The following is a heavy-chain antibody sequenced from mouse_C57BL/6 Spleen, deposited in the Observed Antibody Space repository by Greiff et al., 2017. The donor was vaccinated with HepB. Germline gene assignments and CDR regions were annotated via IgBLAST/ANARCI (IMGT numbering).Heavy chain of an antibody. V-gene: IGHV1-69*01. D-gene: IGHD1-1*01. CDR1: GYTFTSYW. J-gene: IGHJ3*01. Sequence: QVQLQQPGAELVMPGASVKLSCKASGYTFTSYWMHWVKQRPGQGLEWIGEIDPSDSYTNYNQKFKGKSTLTVDKSSSTAYMQLSSLTSEDSAVYNCARSGDYYGSSPAYWGQGTLVTVSA. CDR3: ARSGDYYGSSPAY. CDR2: IDPSDSYT.